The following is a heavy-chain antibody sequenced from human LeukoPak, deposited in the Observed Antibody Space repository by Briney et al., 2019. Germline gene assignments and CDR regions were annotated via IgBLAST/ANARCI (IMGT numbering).Heavy chain of an antibody. D-gene: IGHD3-22*01. CDR2: INHSGST. V-gene: IGHV4-34*01. Sequence: SETLSLTCAVYGGSFSGYYWSWIRQPPGKGLGWIGEINHSGSTNYNPSLKSRVTISVDTSKNQFSLKLSSVTAADTAVYYCASLYYYDSSGFDYWGQGTLVTVSS. J-gene: IGHJ4*02. CDR3: ASLYYYDSSGFDY. CDR1: GGSFSGYY.